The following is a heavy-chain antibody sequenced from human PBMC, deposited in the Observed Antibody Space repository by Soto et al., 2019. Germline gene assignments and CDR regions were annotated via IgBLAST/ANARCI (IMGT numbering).Heavy chain of an antibody. J-gene: IGHJ4*02. CDR1: GGTFSRYT. CDR2: IIPILGIA. V-gene: IGHV1-69*02. D-gene: IGHD1-7*01. Sequence: QVQLVQSGAEVKKPGSSVKVSCKASGGTFSRYTISWVRQAPGQGLEWMGRIIPILGIANYAQKFQCRVTITADKSTSTAYMELSSLRSEDTAVYYCASPQRGACTWELFDYWGQGTLVTVSS. CDR3: ASPQRGACTWELFDY.